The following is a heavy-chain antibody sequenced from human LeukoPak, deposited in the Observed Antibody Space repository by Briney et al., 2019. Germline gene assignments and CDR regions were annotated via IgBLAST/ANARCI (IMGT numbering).Heavy chain of an antibody. Sequence: SETLSLTCSVSGGSISNSYWTWIRQPPGKELESIGYIYYSGSTNYIPSLKSRVTISIDTSKNQFSLRLSSVTAADTAVYYCARVPRSLSSTGWSDYWGQGTLVTVSS. J-gene: IGHJ4*02. D-gene: IGHD6-19*01. CDR2: IYYSGST. V-gene: IGHV4-59*01. CDR3: ARVPRSLSSTGWSDY. CDR1: GGSISNSY.